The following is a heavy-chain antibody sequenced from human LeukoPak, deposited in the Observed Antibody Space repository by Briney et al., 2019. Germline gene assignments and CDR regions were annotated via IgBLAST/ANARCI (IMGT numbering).Heavy chain of an antibody. V-gene: IGHV3-30*02. CDR2: IRYDGSNE. J-gene: IGHJ4*02. D-gene: IGHD1-26*01. CDR1: GFSFSGYG. Sequence: GGSLRLSCAASGFSFSGYGMHWVRQAPGKGLEWVAFIRYDGSNEYYADSVKGRFTISRDKSKNTLSLQMNGLRVEDTAVYYCARGRWEPTRAQELDYWGQGTLVTVSS. CDR3: ARGRWEPTRAQELDY.